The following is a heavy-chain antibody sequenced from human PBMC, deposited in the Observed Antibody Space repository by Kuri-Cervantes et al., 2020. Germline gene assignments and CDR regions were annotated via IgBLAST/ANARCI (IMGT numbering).Heavy chain of an antibody. D-gene: IGHD3-10*01. V-gene: IGHV1-69*02. CDR3: GRSYSHGYYYYYGMDV. CDR2: IIPILGIA. J-gene: IGHJ6*02. Sequence: SVKVSCKASGGTFSSYTISWVRQAPGQGLEWMGRIIPILGIANYAQKFQGRVTITADKSTSTAYMELSSLRSEDTAVYHCGRSYSHGYYYYYGMDVWGQGTTVTVSS. CDR1: GGTFSSYT.